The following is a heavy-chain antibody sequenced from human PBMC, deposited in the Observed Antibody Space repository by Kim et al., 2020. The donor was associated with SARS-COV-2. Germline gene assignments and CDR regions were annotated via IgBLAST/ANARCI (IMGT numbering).Heavy chain of an antibody. CDR3: ARESDFD. Sequence: GGSLRLSCAASGFTFSSYSMNWVRQAPGKGLEWVSSISSSSSYKYYADSVKGRFTISRDNAKNSLYLQMNSLRAEDTAVYYCARESDFDWGQGTLVTVSS. V-gene: IGHV3-21*01. CDR2: ISSSSSYK. J-gene: IGHJ4*02. D-gene: IGHD3-3*01. CDR1: GFTFSSYS.